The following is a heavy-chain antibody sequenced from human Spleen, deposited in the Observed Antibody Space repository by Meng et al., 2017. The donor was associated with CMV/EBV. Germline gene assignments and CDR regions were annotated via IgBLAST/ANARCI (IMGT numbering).Heavy chain of an antibody. Sequence: GSIRRTYWWGWVRQSPGKGLEWIGEIYHSGNINYNPSLKSRVTILVDKSKNQFSLTLSSVTAADTAIYYCARVKGYYDGTGYPYFDYWGQGTLVTVSS. V-gene: IGHV4-4*02. D-gene: IGHD3-22*01. CDR2: IYHSGNI. CDR3: ARVKGYYDGTGYPYFDY. CDR1: GSIRRTYW. J-gene: IGHJ4*02.